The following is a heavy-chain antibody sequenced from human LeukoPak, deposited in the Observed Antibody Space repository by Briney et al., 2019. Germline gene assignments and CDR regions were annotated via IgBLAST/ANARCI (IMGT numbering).Heavy chain of an antibody. CDR3: AKDHDNTDFYYYFDS. D-gene: IGHD3-10*01. CDR2: IIGSGRQT. CDR1: GFSFDAYA. J-gene: IGHJ4*02. Sequence: PGGSLRLSCAASGFSFDAYAMSWVHQAPGKGLEWDSSIIGSGRQTSYTHSVEGRPTTSRDTSKSTLHQQTNRVRAEDTCLTYCAKDHDNTDFYYYFDSRGQGTLVTVSS. V-gene: IGHV3-23*01.